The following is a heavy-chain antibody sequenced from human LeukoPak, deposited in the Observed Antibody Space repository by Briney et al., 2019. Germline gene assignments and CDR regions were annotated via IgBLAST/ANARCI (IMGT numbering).Heavy chain of an antibody. CDR3: ARERTTGPYYIDV. CDR2: ISSSSSYI. J-gene: IGHJ6*04. CDR1: GFTFSSYS. Sequence: GGSLRLSCAASGFTFSSYSMNWVRQAPGKGLEWVSSISSSSSYIYYADSVKGRFTISRDNAKNTLYLQMNSLRAEDTAVYYCARERTTGPYYIDVWGKGTTVTVSS. D-gene: IGHD3-10*01. V-gene: IGHV3-21*04.